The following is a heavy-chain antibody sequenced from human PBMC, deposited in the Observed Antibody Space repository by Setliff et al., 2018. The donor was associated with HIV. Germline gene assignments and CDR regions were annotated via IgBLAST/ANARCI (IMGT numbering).Heavy chain of an antibody. Sequence: PSETLSLTCAVSGYSISSGYYWAWIRQSPGKGLDWIGSIHHSGTTYYNPSLKSRVTISVDTTTNQVSLQVNYVTAVDTAVYYCARVPHRVVGTTTLLYHFDYWGLGTLVTVSA. CDR2: IHHSGTT. D-gene: IGHD1-26*01. V-gene: IGHV4-38-2*01. CDR1: GYSISSGYY. CDR3: ARVPHRVVGTTTLLYHFDY. J-gene: IGHJ4*02.